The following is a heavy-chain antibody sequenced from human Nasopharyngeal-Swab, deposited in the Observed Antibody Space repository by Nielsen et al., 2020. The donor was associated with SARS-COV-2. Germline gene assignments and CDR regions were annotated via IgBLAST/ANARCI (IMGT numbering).Heavy chain of an antibody. J-gene: IGHJ5*02. CDR2: IYTSGST. D-gene: IGHD4-17*01. CDR3: ARDLCGYGDYVWWFDP. V-gene: IGHV4-4*07. Sequence: LNISCTVSGGFTSRYYWSWIRQPAGKGQEWIGRIYTSGSTNYNPSLKSRVTMSVDTSKNQFSLKLSSVTAADTAVYYCARDLCGYGDYVWWFDPWGQGTLVTVSS. CDR1: GGFTSRYY.